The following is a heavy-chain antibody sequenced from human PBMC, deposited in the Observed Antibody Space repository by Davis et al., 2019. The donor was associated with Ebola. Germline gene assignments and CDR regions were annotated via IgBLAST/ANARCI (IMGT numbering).Heavy chain of an antibody. CDR1: GFTFSSYA. Sequence: PGGSLRLSCAASGFTFSSYAMHWVRQAPGKGLEYVSAISSNGGSTYYGNSVKGRFTISRDNSKNTLYLQMGSLRPEDMAVYYCARVGSGSYFDYWGQGTLVTVSS. CDR2: ISSNGGST. J-gene: IGHJ4*02. CDR3: ARVGSGSYFDY. D-gene: IGHD1-26*01. V-gene: IGHV3-64*01.